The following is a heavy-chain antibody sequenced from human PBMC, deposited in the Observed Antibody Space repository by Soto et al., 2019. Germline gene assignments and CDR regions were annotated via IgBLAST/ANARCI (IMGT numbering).Heavy chain of an antibody. CDR2: ISAYNDNT. J-gene: IGHJ4*02. V-gene: IGHV1-18*01. Sequence: ASVKVSCKASGYTFTSYGISWVRQAPGQGLEWMGWISAYNDNTNYAQKFQGRVTMTTDTSTSTAYMELSSLRSDDTAVYYCARDVRLYSSSWFYFWGQGTLVPGSS. CDR3: ARDVRLYSSSWFYF. CDR1: GYTFTSYG. D-gene: IGHD6-13*01.